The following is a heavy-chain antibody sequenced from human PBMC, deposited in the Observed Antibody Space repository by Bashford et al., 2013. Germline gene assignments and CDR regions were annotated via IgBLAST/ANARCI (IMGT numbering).Heavy chain of an antibody. CDR2: IYYSGST. CDR3: ARGLAYCGGDCVNFDY. Sequence: SETLSLTCTVSGGSISSYYWSWIRQPPGKGLEWIGYIYYSGSTNYNPSLKSRVTISVDTSKNQFSLKLSSVTAADTAVYYCARGLAYCGGDCVNFDYVGPGNPGPPSP. V-gene: IGHV4-59*01. CDR1: GGSISSYY. D-gene: IGHD2-21*02. J-gene: IGHJ4*02.